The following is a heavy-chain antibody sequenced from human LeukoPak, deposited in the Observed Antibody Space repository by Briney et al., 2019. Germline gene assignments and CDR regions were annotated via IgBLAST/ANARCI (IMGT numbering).Heavy chain of an antibody. CDR3: ARFGLGKHIEVAGIPFDI. J-gene: IGHJ3*02. Sequence: ASVKVSCKASGYSFTSNVISWVRQAPGQGLEWMGWISAYNGNTNYAQKLQGRVTMTTDTSTSTAYMELRSLRSDDTAVYYCARFGLGKHIEVAGIPFDIWGQGTMVIVSS. CDR1: GYSFTSNV. V-gene: IGHV1-18*01. CDR2: ISAYNGNT. D-gene: IGHD6-19*01.